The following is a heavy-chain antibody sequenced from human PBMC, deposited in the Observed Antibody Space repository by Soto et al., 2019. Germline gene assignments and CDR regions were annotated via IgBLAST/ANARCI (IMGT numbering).Heavy chain of an antibody. Sequence: QLQLQESGSGLVRPSQTLSLSCAVSGDSISRGGYSWTWIRQPPGKALEWIGNIYDSGSTSHNPSLKSRVTMSVDTSKNQFSLKLTSVTAADTAVYFCARGSSSYYDYGMDVWGQGITVTVSS. CDR1: GDSISRGGYS. V-gene: IGHV4-30-2*01. CDR3: ARGSSSYYDYGMDV. J-gene: IGHJ6*02. CDR2: IYDSGST. D-gene: IGHD6-6*01.